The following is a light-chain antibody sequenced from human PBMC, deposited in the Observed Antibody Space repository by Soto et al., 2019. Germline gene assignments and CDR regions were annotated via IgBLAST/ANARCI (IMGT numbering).Light chain of an antibody. Sequence: IVMTQCPANPSLSSGARVTLSWRASQSVRSNLAWYQQKPGQSPRLLIYGASTRATGIPARFSGSGSGTEFTLTISSLQSEDFAVYYGQQYKNWPPITFGQGTRLEIK. CDR3: QQYKNWPPIT. CDR2: GAS. V-gene: IGKV3-15*01. CDR1: QSVRSN. J-gene: IGKJ5*01.